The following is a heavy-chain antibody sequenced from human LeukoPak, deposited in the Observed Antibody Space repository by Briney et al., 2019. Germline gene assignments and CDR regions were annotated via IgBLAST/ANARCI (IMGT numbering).Heavy chain of an antibody. D-gene: IGHD3-10*01. J-gene: IGHJ6*03. V-gene: IGHV3-21*01. CDR2: ISSSSSYI. CDR3: ARGQGSRIHIYYYMDV. CDR1: GFTFSSYA. Sequence: GGSLRLSCAASGFTFSSYAMNWVRQAPGKGLEWVSSISSSSSYIYYADSVKGRFTISRDNAKNSLYLQMNSLRAEDTAVYYCARGQGSRIHIYYYMDVWGKGTTVTVSS.